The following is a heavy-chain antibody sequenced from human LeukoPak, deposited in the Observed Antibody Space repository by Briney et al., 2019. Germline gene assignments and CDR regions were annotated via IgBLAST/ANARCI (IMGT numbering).Heavy chain of an antibody. J-gene: IGHJ5*02. CDR1: GFTFSRYW. Sequence: GGSLRLSCAASGFTFSRYWMSWVRQAPGKGLGWVANIKEDGSEKYYVDSVKGRFTISRDNAKNSLYLQMNNLRAEDTAVYYCARGGIQLWFQSLDDNWFDPWGQGTLVTVSS. CDR3: ARGGIQLWFQSLDDNWFDP. D-gene: IGHD5-18*01. CDR2: IKEDGSEK. V-gene: IGHV3-7*01.